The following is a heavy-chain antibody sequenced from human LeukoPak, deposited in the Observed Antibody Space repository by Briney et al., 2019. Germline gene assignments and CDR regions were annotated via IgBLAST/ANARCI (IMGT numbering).Heavy chain of an antibody. CDR3: ARESQQLGENWFDP. CDR2: ISYDGSNK. Sequence: GGSLRLSCAASGFTFSSYAMHWVRQAPGKGLEWVAVISYDGSNKYYADSVKGRFTISRDNSKNTLYLQMNSLRAEDTAVYYCARESQQLGENWFDPWGQGTLVTVSS. J-gene: IGHJ5*02. D-gene: IGHD6-13*01. CDR1: GFTFSSYA. V-gene: IGHV3-30*04.